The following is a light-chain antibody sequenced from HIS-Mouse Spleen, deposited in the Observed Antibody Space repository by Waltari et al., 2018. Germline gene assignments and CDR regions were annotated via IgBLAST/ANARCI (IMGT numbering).Light chain of an antibody. J-gene: IGLJ2*01. Sequence: QSALTQPAAVSGSPGQSVTPSCTGTSSDVGRYNRVPWYPQHPGKAPKLMIYEGSKRPSGVSNRFSGSKSGNTASLTISGLQAEDEADYYCCSYAGSSTLVFGGGTKLTVL. CDR2: EGS. V-gene: IGLV2-23*01. CDR3: CSYAGSSTLV. CDR1: SSDVGRYNR.